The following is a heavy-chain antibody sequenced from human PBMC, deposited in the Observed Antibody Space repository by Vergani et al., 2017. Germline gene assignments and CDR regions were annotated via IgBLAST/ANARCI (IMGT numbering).Heavy chain of an antibody. CDR3: ARVXIVVVPAAHYGMDV. CDR1: GGSFSGYY. Sequence: QVQLQQWGAGLLKPSETLSLTCAVYGGSFSGYYWSWIRQPPGKGLEWIGEINHSGSTNYNPSLKSRVTISVDTSKNQFSLKLSSVTAADTAVYYCARVXIVVVPAAHYGMDVWGQGTTVTVSS. V-gene: IGHV4-34*01. J-gene: IGHJ6*02. D-gene: IGHD2-2*01. CDR2: INHSGST.